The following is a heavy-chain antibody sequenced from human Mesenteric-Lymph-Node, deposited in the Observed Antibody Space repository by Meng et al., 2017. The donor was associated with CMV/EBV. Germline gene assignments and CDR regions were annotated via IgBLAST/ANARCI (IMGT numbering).Heavy chain of an antibody. CDR2: ISSSGTTV. CDR1: GFTFSSYW. D-gene: IGHD2-2*02. CDR3: ATGYCSGTTCYRAY. J-gene: IGHJ4*02. V-gene: IGHV3-48*01. Sequence: GGSLRLSCAASGFTFSSYWMSWVRQAPGKGLEWVSYISSSGTTVYYADSVKGRFTISRDNSKNTLDLQMNSLRAEDTAVYYCATGYCSGTTCYRAYLGQGTLVTVSS.